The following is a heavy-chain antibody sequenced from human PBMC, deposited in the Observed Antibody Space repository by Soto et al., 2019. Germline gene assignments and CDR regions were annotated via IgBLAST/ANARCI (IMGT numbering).Heavy chain of an antibody. CDR1: GFTFSSYV. D-gene: IGHD6-13*01. CDR3: ERYGSNWYRDN. Sequence: EVQLLESGGGLVQPGGSLRLSCTASGFTFSSYVLSWVRQAPGKGLEWVSAISGSGTTYYTDSMKGRVTISRDNSKDTVSLQMNSLSAADTAVYYCERYGSNWYRDNWGQGTLVTVSS. V-gene: IGHV3-23*01. J-gene: IGHJ4*02. CDR2: ISGSGTT.